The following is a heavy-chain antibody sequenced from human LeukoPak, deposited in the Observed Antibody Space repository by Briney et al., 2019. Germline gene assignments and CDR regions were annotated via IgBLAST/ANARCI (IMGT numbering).Heavy chain of an antibody. CDR3: ARSGSGYLRYYFDY. V-gene: IGHV4-34*01. J-gene: IGHJ4*02. CDR2: INHSGDT. CDR1: GESLSGYY. D-gene: IGHD5-12*01. Sequence: SETLSLTCAVYGESLSGYYWSWIRQPPGKGLEWMGEINHSGDTNYHPSLKSRVTISVDTSKNQFSLKLSSVTAADTAVYYCARSGSGYLRYYFDYWGQGTLVTVSS.